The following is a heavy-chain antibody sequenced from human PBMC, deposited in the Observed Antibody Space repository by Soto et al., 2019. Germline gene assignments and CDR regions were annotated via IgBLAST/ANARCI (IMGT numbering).Heavy chain of an antibody. CDR1: GFTFSNAA. Sequence: GGSLRLSCAASGFTFSNAAMNWVRQAPGKGLEWVGRIKTKTDGSTTDYAAPVKGRFTLSRDDSKNTLYLQMDSLKIEDTAIYYCTTLSKVVVAAATAPAFYWGQGTLVTVSS. D-gene: IGHD2-15*01. CDR3: TTLSKVVVAAATAPAFY. V-gene: IGHV3-15*01. CDR2: IKTKTDGSTT. J-gene: IGHJ4*02.